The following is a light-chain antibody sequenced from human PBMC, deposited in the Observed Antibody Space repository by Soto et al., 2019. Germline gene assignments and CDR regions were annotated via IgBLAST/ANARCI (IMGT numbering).Light chain of an antibody. CDR3: QQYGRPPWT. V-gene: IGKV3-20*01. CDR1: QSVAGN. CDR2: GVS. J-gene: IGKJ1*01. Sequence: EIVMTQTPATLSVSPGETATLSCRASQSVAGNLAWYQQKPGQPPRLLIYGVSTRATGVPDRFSGSGSGTDFTLTISRLEPEDFAVYFCQQYGRPPWTFGQGTKVDVK.